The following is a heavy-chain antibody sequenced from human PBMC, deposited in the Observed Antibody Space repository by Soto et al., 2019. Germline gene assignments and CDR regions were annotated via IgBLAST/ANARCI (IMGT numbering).Heavy chain of an antibody. Sequence: QVQLVESGGGVVRPGTSLRLSCEGSGFSFSDYGMNWVHQAPGKGLEWVAVIWYDGSVRRYADSVKGRFTISRDISKNTLYLQMNSLRVEDTAVYFCARGGKWELLLRLWGQGTLVTVSS. D-gene: IGHD1-26*01. CDR2: IWYDGSVR. CDR1: GFSFSDYG. J-gene: IGHJ4*02. CDR3: ARGGKWELLLRL. V-gene: IGHV3-33*01.